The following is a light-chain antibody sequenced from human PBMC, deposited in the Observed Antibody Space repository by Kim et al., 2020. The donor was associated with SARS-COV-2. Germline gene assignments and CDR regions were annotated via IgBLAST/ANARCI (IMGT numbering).Light chain of an antibody. J-gene: IGLJ3*02. Sequence: SYELTQSPSVSVSPGQTASITCSGDKLGDKYACWYQQKPGQSPVLVIYQDSKRPSGIPERFSGSNSGNTATLTISGTQAMDEADYYCQAWDSSTAGVFGGGTQLTV. CDR1: KLGDKY. CDR3: QAWDSSTAGV. CDR2: QDS. V-gene: IGLV3-1*01.